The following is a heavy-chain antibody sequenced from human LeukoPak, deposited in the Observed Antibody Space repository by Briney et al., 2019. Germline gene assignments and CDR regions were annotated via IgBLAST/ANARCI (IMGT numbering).Heavy chain of an antibody. Sequence: GGSLRLYCAAYGXIFSNYALHWVRKAPGKGLEWVAVISYDGRNQYYADSVKGRFTVSRDNSKSTLFLQMNSLRGEDTAVYYCAGMVRGVTLFDYWGQGTLVTVSS. J-gene: IGHJ4*02. V-gene: IGHV3-30*04. CDR1: GXIFSNYA. D-gene: IGHD3-10*01. CDR2: ISYDGRNQ. CDR3: AGMVRGVTLFDY.